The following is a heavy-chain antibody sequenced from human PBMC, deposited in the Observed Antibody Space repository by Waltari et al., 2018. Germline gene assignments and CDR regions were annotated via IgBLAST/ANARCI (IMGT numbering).Heavy chain of an antibody. CDR2: ISYDGSNK. V-gene: IGHV3-30*01. D-gene: IGHD2-21*02. J-gene: IGHJ4*02. CDR3: ARDNGPYCGGDCYSFHDY. CDR1: GFTFSSYA. Sequence: QVQLVESGGGVVQPGRSLRLSCAASGFTFSSYAMHWVRQAPGKGLEWVAVISYDGSNKYYADSVKGRFTISRDNSKNTLYLQMNSLRAEDTAVYYCARDNGPYCGGDCYSFHDYWGQGTLVTVSS.